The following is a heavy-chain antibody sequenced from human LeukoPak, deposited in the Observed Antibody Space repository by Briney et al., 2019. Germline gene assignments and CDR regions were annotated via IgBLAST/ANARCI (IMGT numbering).Heavy chain of an antibody. CDR3: ARALYSGSYDNAFDI. CDR1: GGSISSYY. CDR2: IYYSGGT. J-gene: IGHJ3*02. V-gene: IGHV4-59*01. D-gene: IGHD1-26*01. Sequence: PSETLSLTCTVSGGSISSYYWSWIRQPPGKGLGWSGYIYYSGGTNYNPSLKSRVTISVDTSKNKFSLKLSSVTAADTAVYYCARALYSGSYDNAFDIWGQGTMVTVSS.